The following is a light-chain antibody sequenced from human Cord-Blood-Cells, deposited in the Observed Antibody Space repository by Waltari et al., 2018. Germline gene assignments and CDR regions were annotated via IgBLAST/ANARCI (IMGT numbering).Light chain of an antibody. CDR3: QQYNSYLT. J-gene: IGKJ4*01. V-gene: IGKV1-5*03. Sequence: DIQMTQSPSTLSASVGDRVTITCRARQRISSQLAWYQQKPGKAPKLLIYKASSLESGVPSRFSGSGSGTEFTLTISSLQPDDFATYYCQQYNSYLTFGGGTK. CDR2: KAS. CDR1: QRISSQ.